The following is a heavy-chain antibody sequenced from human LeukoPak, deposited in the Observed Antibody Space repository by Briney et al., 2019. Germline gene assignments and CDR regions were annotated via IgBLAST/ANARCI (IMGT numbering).Heavy chain of an antibody. CDR3: AGPYSSGWSYYYYMDV. V-gene: IGHV3-11*04. J-gene: IGHJ6*03. CDR1: GFTFSDYY. D-gene: IGHD6-19*01. Sequence: GGSLRLSCAASGFTFSDYYMSWIRQAPGKGLEWVSYISSSGSTIYYADSVKGRFTISRDNAKNSLYLQMNSLRAEDTAVYYCAGPYSSGWSYYYYMDVWGKGTTVTVSS. CDR2: ISSSGSTI.